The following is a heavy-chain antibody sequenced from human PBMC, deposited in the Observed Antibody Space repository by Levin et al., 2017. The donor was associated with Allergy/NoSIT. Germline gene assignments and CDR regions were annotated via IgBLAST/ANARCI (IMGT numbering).Heavy chain of an antibody. CDR3: AKFGYSYGYNY. J-gene: IGHJ4*02. D-gene: IGHD5-18*01. CDR2: ISGSGGST. CDR1: GFTFSSYA. Sequence: GGSLRLSCAASGFTFSSYAMSWVRQAPGKGLEWVSAISGSGGSTYYADSVKGRFTISSDNSKNTLYLQMNSLRAEDTAVYYCAKFGYSYGYNYWGQGTLVTVSS. V-gene: IGHV3-23*01.